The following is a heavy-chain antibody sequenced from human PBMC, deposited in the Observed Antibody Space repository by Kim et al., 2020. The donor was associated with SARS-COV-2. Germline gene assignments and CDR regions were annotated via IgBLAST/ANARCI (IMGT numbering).Heavy chain of an antibody. CDR1: GYTFTGYY. CDR2: INPNSGGT. Sequence: ASVKVSCKASGYTFTGYYMHWVRQAPGQGLEWMGRINPNSGGTNYAQKFQGRVTMTRDTSISTAYMELSRLRSDDTAVYYCARSRYCSGGSCYLNWFDSWGQGTLVTVSS. D-gene: IGHD2-15*01. J-gene: IGHJ5*01. V-gene: IGHV1-2*06. CDR3: ARSRYCSGGSCYLNWFDS.